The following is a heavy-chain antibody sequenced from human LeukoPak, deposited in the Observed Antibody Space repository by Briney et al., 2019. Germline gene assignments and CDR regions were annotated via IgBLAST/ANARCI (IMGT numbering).Heavy chain of an antibody. CDR2: INHSGST. CDR1: GGSFSGYY. Sequence: PSETLSLTCAVYGGSFSGYYWSWIRQPPGKGLEWIGEINHSGSTNYNPSLKSRVTISVDTSKNQFSLKLSSVTAADTAVYYCARRLSIAVDGTIYFDYWGQGTLVTVSS. J-gene: IGHJ4*02. D-gene: IGHD6-19*01. CDR3: ARRLSIAVDGTIYFDY. V-gene: IGHV4-34*01.